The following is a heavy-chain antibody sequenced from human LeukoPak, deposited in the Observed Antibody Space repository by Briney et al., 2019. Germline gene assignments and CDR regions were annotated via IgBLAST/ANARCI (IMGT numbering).Heavy chain of an antibody. V-gene: IGHV1-69*04. CDR1: GGSFSNYA. CDR2: ITPIVDIA. J-gene: IGHJ6*02. Sequence: SVKVSCKASGGSFSNYAFSWVRQAPGQGLEWMGRITPIVDIATYIQKFQGRVTITANKFTSTAYMELSSLTSEDTAVYYCASGLGFCSGGDCTNLVKDYYYGMNVWGQGTTVTVSS. CDR3: ASGLGFCSGGDCTNLVKDYYYGMNV. D-gene: IGHD2-15*01.